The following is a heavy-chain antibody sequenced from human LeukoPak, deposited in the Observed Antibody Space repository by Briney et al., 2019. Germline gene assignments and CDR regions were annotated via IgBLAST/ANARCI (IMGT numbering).Heavy chain of an antibody. CDR1: GYTLTELS. Sequence: ASVKVSCKVSGYTLTELSMHWVRQAPGKGLEWMGGFDPEDGETIYAQKFQGRVTVTEDTSTDTAYMELSSLRSEDTAVYYCATIPLITIFAVVIHDYWGQGTLVTVSS. D-gene: IGHD3-3*01. V-gene: IGHV1-24*01. CDR3: ATIPLITIFAVVIHDY. J-gene: IGHJ4*02. CDR2: FDPEDGET.